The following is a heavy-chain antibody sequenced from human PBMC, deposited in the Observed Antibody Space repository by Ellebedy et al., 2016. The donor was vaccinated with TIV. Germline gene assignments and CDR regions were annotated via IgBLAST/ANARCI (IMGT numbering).Heavy chain of an antibody. CDR1: GGTFSSYA. V-gene: IGHV1-69*13. Sequence: ASVKVSCXASGGTFSSYAISWVRQAPGHGLEWMGGIIPIFGTANYAQKFQGRATITADESTSTAYMELSSLRSEDTAVYYCARSPFYDILTGYYIHYYFDYWGQGTLVTVSS. CDR3: ARSPFYDILTGYYIHYYFDY. CDR2: IIPIFGTA. J-gene: IGHJ4*02. D-gene: IGHD3-9*01.